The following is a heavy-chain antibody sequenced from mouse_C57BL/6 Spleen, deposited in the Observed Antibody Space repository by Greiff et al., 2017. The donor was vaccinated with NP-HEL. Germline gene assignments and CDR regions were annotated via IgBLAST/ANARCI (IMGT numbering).Heavy chain of an antibody. CDR2: IYPGDGDT. D-gene: IGHD2-5*01. CDR3: ARLAYYSNSWFAY. J-gene: IGHJ3*01. CDR1: GYAFSSYW. Sequence: QVQLQQSGAELVKPGASVKISCKASGYAFSSYWMNWVKQRPGKGLEWIGQIYPGDGDTNYNGKFKGKATLTADKSSSTAYMQLSSLTSEDSAVYFCARLAYYSNSWFAYWGQGTLVTVSA. V-gene: IGHV1-80*01.